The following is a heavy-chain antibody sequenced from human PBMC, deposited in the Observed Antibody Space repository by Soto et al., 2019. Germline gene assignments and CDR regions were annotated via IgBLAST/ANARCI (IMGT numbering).Heavy chain of an antibody. D-gene: IGHD1-26*01. CDR1: GGSISSNF. V-gene: IGHV4-59*01. CDR2: IHYSGST. CDR3: ATGSKSDFDY. J-gene: IGHJ4*02. Sequence: SETLSLTCSVSGGSISSNFWSWIRQPPGKGLEWIGFIHYSGSTYYNPSLQSRVTMSVDTSKTQFSLKLSSVTAADTAVYYCATGSKSDFDYWGQGPLVTVSS.